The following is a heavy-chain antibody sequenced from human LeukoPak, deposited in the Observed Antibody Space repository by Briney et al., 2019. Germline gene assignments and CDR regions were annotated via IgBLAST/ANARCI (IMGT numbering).Heavy chain of an antibody. D-gene: IGHD5-12*01. V-gene: IGHV4-39*07. CDR1: GGSISSSSYY. CDR2: IYYSGST. Sequence: SETLSLTCTVSGGSISSSSYYWGWIRQPPGKGLEWIGSIYYSGSTYYNPSLKSRVTISVDTSKNQFSLKLSSVTAADTAVYYCARLSGYGLHYYYYMDVWGKGTTVTVSS. CDR3: ARLSGYGLHYYYYMDV. J-gene: IGHJ6*03.